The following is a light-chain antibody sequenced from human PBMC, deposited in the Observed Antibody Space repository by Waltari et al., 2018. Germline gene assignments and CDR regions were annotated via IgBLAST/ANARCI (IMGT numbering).Light chain of an antibody. V-gene: IGKV3-11*01. J-gene: IGKJ4*01. CDR3: QHRSNWPLT. Sequence: EIVLTQSPATLSLSPGERATLSCRASQSVSSYLAWYQQKPGQGPRLLIYDASNRATGIPARFSGSGSGTDFILTISSLEPEDFAVYYCQHRSNWPLTFGGGTKVEIK. CDR2: DAS. CDR1: QSVSSY.